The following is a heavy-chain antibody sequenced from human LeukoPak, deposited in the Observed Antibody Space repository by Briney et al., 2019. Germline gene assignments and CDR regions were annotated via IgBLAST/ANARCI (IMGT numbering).Heavy chain of an antibody. Sequence: AETLSLTCPVSGYSISSGYYWCGIRQPPGKRLSWILSIYHSGSTYYNPSVKGRLTISIDTSKNPFSLKLSCVTATDTAVYYCARDLPEDYWGKGTLVTVSS. CDR1: GYSISSGYY. CDR2: IYHSGST. CDR3: ARDLPEDY. J-gene: IGHJ4*02. V-gene: IGHV4-38-2*02.